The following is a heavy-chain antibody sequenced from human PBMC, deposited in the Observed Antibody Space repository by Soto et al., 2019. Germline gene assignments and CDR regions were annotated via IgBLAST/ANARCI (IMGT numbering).Heavy chain of an antibody. D-gene: IGHD3-3*01. CDR1: GFTFSSYG. Sequence: HPGGSLRLSCAASGFTFSSYGMHWVRQAPGKGLEWVAVISYDGSNKYYADSVKGRFTISRDNSKNTLYLQMNSLRAEDTAVYYCPKDRELRFSDYGMDVWGQGTTVTVSS. CDR3: PKDRELRFSDYGMDV. CDR2: ISYDGSNK. V-gene: IGHV3-30*18. J-gene: IGHJ6*02.